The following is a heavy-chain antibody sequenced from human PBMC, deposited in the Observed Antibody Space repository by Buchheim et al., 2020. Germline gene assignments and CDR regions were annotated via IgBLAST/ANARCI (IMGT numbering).Heavy chain of an antibody. CDR3: ARVVSPVGSGWYTNWFDP. V-gene: IGHV1-3*01. J-gene: IGHJ5*02. Sequence: QVQLVQSGAEVKKPGASVKVSCKASGYTFTSYAMHWVRQAPGQRLEWMGWTNAGNGNTKYSQKFQGRVTITRDTSASTAYMELSSLRSEDTAVYYCARVVSPVGSGWYTNWFDPWGQGTL. CDR1: GYTFTSYA. D-gene: IGHD6-19*01. CDR2: TNAGNGNT.